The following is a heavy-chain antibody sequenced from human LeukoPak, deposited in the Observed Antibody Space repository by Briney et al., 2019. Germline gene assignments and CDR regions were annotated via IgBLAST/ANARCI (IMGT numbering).Heavy chain of an antibody. V-gene: IGHV3-15*01. Sequence: GGSLRLSRAASGFTLSNAWMSWVRQVPGKGLEWVGRIKSKTDGETTDYAAPAKGRFTISRNDSKNTLYLQMYSLKTEDTAVYYCATIAAAMTFDYWGQGTLVTVSS. CDR3: ATIAAAMTFDY. J-gene: IGHJ4*02. CDR1: GFTLSNAW. CDR2: IKSKTDGETT. D-gene: IGHD2-2*01.